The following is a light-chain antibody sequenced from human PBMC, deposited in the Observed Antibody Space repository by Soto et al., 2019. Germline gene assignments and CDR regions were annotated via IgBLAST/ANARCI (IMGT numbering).Light chain of an antibody. V-gene: IGKV1-27*01. CDR3: QKYNSAPPFT. CDR2: AAS. Sequence: DIQMTQSPSSLSASVGDRVTITCRASQGISNYLAWNQQKPGKVPKLLIYAASTLQSGVPSRFSGSGSGTDFTLTISSLQPEDVATYYCQKYNSAPPFTFGPGTKVDIK. J-gene: IGKJ3*01. CDR1: QGISNY.